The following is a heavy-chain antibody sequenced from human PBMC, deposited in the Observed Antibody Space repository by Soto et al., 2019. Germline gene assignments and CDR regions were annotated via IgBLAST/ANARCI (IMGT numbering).Heavy chain of an antibody. CDR1: GGTFSSYA. CDR2: IIPIFGTA. J-gene: IGHJ4*02. CDR3: AKDRNYPRDQFHY. V-gene: IGHV1-69*13. D-gene: IGHD1-7*01. Sequence: GASVKVSCKASGGTFSSYAISWVRQAPGQGLEWMGGIIPIFGTANYAQKFQGRVTITADESTSTAYMDSLRAEDTAVYYCAKDRNYPRDQFHYWGQGTLVTVSS.